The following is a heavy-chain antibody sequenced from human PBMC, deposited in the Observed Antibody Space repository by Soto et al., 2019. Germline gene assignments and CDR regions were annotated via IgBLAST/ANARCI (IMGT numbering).Heavy chain of an antibody. Sequence: QVTLKESGPVLVKPTETLTLTCTVSGFSLSNARMGVSWIRQPPGKALEWLAHIFSNDEESYSTSLKSRLTSSKQPPKIQVVLTMSNMGLVDSASYYCARTPRRDTVTNNYYYYCMYDWGQGITVTVSS. CDR1: GFSLSNARMG. D-gene: IGHD4-17*01. CDR2: IFSNDEE. J-gene: IGHJ6*01. CDR3: ARTPRRDTVTNNYYYYCMYD. V-gene: IGHV2-26*01.